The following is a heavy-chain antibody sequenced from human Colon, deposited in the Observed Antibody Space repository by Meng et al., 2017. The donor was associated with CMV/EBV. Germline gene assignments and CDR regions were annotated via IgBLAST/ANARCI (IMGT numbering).Heavy chain of an antibody. D-gene: IGHD2-2*01. Sequence: TCMESCPTLVHTTQPPMVTCIFSGLYLNTYEVGVGLFRQPPGKAPGCLALSYCDDDKRYRSSLGNRLTLTHDASKHQVVHTMTDMDPVDTATYYCAQKSLPAAFFDYWSQGNLVTVSS. CDR3: AQKSLPAAFFDY. CDR1: GLYLNTYEVG. V-gene: IGHV2-5*02. CDR2: SYCDDDK. J-gene: IGHJ4*02.